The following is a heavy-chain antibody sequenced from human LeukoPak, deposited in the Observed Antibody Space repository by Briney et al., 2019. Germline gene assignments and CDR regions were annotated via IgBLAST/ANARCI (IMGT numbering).Heavy chain of an antibody. Sequence: GASVKVSCKASGYTFTSYVMNWVRQAPGQGLEWMGWIKPNSGGTKYAQKFKGRVTMTRDTSISTVYMELSRLRSDDTAVYYCARGPDFSMVRGLTGFYYYMDVWGKGTTVTVSS. CDR1: GYTFTSYV. J-gene: IGHJ6*03. V-gene: IGHV1-2*02. CDR3: ARGPDFSMVRGLTGFYYYMDV. CDR2: IKPNSGGT. D-gene: IGHD3-10*01.